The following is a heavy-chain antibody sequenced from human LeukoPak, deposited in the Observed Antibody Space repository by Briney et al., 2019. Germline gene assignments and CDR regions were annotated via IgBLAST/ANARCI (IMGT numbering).Heavy chain of an antibody. D-gene: IGHD6-13*01. CDR1: GFTFSTYA. CDR3: ARCQVAAAGTGPFDV. V-gene: IGHV3-23*01. J-gene: IGHJ3*01. Sequence: GGSLRLSFAASGFTFSTYAMTWVRQAPGKGLELVAAFSATDGSTEYAESVKGRFTISRDSTTNSLFLQMNSLRAEDTALYFCARCQVAAAGTGPFDVWGQGTMVTVST. CDR2: FSATDGST.